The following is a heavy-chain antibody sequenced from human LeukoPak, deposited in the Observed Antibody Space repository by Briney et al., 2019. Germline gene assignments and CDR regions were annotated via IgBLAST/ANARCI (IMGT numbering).Heavy chain of an antibody. CDR2: SGST. CDR3: ARGVVIAPQTFDY. V-gene: IGHV4-59*01. CDR1: GESISGFY. J-gene: IGHJ4*02. D-gene: IGHD2-21*01. Sequence: SETLSLTCTVSGESISGFYWTWIRQPPGKGLEWIDSGSTNYNPSLKSRVTISVDTSKNQFSLKLSSVTAADTAVYYCARGVVIAPQTFDYWGQGTLVTVSS.